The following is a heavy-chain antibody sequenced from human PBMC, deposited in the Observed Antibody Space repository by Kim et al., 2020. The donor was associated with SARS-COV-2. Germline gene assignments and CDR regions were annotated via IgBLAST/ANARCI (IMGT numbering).Heavy chain of an antibody. CDR2: ISSSSSTI. CDR1: GFTFSSYS. Sequence: GGSLRLSCAASGFTFSSYSMNWVRQAPGKGLEWVSYISSSSSTIYYADSVKGRFTISRDNAKNSLYLQMNSLRDEDTAVYYCARDANLLLWFGEPPLPYFDYWGQGTLVTVSS. D-gene: IGHD3-10*01. CDR3: ARDANLLLWFGEPPLPYFDY. J-gene: IGHJ4*02. V-gene: IGHV3-48*02.